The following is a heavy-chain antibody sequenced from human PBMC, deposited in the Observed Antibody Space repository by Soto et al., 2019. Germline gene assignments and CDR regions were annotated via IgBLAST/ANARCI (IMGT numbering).Heavy chain of an antibody. J-gene: IGHJ4*02. CDR1: GYRYTNYW. CDR2: IFPGDSDT. D-gene: IGHD2-8*02. V-gene: IGHV5-51*01. CDR3: ARRTRFSGLTGGEFDY. Sequence: EVQLVQSGAEVKKPGESLEISCKGSGYRYTNYWIGRVRQMPGKGLEWMGIIFPGDSDTRYSPSFQGQVTISADKSINTAYLQWSSLKASDTAMYYCARRTRFSGLTGGEFDYWGQGTLVTVSS.